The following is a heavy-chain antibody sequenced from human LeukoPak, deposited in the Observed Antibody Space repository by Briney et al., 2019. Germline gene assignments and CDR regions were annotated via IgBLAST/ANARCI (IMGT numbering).Heavy chain of an antibody. V-gene: IGHV4-59*01. CDR2: IYYSGST. CDR1: GGSISSYY. CDR3: ARDRYSGSYGSLGY. J-gene: IGHJ4*02. D-gene: IGHD1-26*01. Sequence: SETLSLTXTVSGGSISSYYWSWIRQPPGKGLEWIGYIYYSGSTNYNPSLKSRVTISVDTSKNQFSLKLSSVTAADTAVYYCARDRYSGSYGSLGYWGQGTLVTVSS.